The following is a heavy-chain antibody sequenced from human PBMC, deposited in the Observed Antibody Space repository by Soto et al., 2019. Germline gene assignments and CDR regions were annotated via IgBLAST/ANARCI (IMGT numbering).Heavy chain of an antibody. CDR2: ISFDVNKI. V-gene: IGHV3-30-3*01. Sequence: QVQLVESGGGVVQSGRSLRLSCAASGFSFSSYTMHWVRQAPGKGLEWVAFISFDVNKINYADSVKGRFTISRDNSKKVLYLDMNALRSDDTASYFCARDLGYGSNPFDPWGQGTLVIVSS. J-gene: IGHJ5*02. D-gene: IGHD6-13*01. CDR3: ARDLGYGSNPFDP. CDR1: GFSFSSYT.